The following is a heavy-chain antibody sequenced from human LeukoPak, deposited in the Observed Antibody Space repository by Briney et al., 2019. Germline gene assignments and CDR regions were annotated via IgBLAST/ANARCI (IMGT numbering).Heavy chain of an antibody. CDR1: GYTLTELS. J-gene: IGHJ5*02. D-gene: IGHD2-2*02. CDR3: ARVSVVVPAAIHLNWFDP. CDR2: FDPEDGET. Sequence: ASVKVSCKVSGYTLTELSMHWVRQAPGKGLEWMGGFDPEDGETIYAQKFQGRVTMTEDTSTDTAYMELSSLRSDDTAVYYCARVSVVVPAAIHLNWFDPWGQGTLVTVSS. V-gene: IGHV1-24*01.